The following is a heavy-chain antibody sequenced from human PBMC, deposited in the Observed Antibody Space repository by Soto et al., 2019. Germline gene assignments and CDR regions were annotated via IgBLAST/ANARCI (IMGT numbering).Heavy chain of an antibody. V-gene: IGHV4-61*08. CDR1: GGSISSGGYF. CDR3: ARDSPSGEQDY. D-gene: IGHD2-15*01. Sequence: PSEILSLTCAVSGGSISSGGYFWSWIRQPPGKGLEWIGYISYRGSTKYNPSLKSRVALSIDTPKNQFSLNLNSVTAADTAVYYCARDSPSGEQDYWGQGTLVTVSS. CDR2: ISYRGST. J-gene: IGHJ4*02.